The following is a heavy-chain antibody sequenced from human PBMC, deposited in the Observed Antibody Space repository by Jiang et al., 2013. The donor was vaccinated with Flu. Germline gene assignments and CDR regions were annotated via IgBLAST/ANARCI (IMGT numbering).Heavy chain of an antibody. V-gene: IGHV4-39*07. Sequence: GSGLVKPSETLSLTCTVSGGSISNSLYYWGWIRQPPGEGLGWIGSIYYTGTTYYNPSLKSRVTISVDTSKNQFSLRLSSVIAADTAVYYCARTYTGSPYYFNYWGQGTLVTVSS. CDR2: IYYTGTT. J-gene: IGHJ4*02. D-gene: IGHD3-10*01. CDR1: GGSISNSLYY. CDR3: ARTYTGSPYYFNY.